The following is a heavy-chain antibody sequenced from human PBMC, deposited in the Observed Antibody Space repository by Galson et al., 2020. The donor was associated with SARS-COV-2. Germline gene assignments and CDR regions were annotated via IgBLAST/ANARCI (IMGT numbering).Heavy chain of an antibody. CDR3: AHRGSSGWWGDYFDY. J-gene: IGHJ4*02. CDR1: GFSLSTSGVG. Sequence: SGPTLEKPTQTLTLTCTFSGFSLSTSGVGVGWIRQPPGTALEWLPPIYWDDDKRYSPALKSRLTITKDTSKNQVVLTMTNMDPVDTATYYCAHRGSSGWWGDYFDYWGQGTLVTVSS. V-gene: IGHV2-5*02. D-gene: IGHD6-19*01. CDR2: IYWDDDK.